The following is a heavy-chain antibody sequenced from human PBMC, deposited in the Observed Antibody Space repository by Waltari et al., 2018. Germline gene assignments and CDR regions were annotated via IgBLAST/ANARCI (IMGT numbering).Heavy chain of an antibody. CDR1: GYTFTSYG. CDR3: ARSEGYCSGGSCYSRGDFDY. J-gene: IGHJ4*02. Sequence: QVQLVQSGAEVKKPGASVKVSCKASGYTFTSYGISWVRQAPGQGLEWMGWISAYNGNTNYAQKLKGRVTMTTDTSTSTAYMELRSLRSDDTAVYYCARSEGYCSGGSCYSRGDFDYWGQGTLVTVSS. D-gene: IGHD2-15*01. CDR2: ISAYNGNT. V-gene: IGHV1-18*01.